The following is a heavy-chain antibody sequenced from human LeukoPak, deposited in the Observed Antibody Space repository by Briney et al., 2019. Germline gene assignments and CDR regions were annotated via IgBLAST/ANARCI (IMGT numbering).Heavy chain of an antibody. Sequence: GGSLRLSCAASGFTFSSYSMNWVRQAPGKGLEWVAVIWYDGSNKVYGESVKGRFTISRDNSKNTLYLQMNSLRAEDTAVYYCARSIPRYDGSGYYPDSWGQGILVTVSS. CDR2: IWYDGSNK. CDR3: ARSIPRYDGSGYYPDS. V-gene: IGHV3-33*08. CDR1: GFTFSSYS. D-gene: IGHD3-22*01. J-gene: IGHJ4*02.